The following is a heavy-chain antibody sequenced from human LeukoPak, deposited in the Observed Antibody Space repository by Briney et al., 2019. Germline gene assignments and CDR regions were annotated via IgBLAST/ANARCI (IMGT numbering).Heavy chain of an antibody. V-gene: IGHV1-46*01. Sequence: PWASVKVSCKASGYTFTSYYMHWVRQAPGQGLEWMGIINPSGGSTSYAQKLQGRVTMTTDTSTSTAYMELRSLRSDDTAVYYCARDQGWELLNYYGMDVWGQGTTVTVSS. J-gene: IGHJ6*02. CDR3: ARDQGWELLNYYGMDV. CDR2: INPSGGST. D-gene: IGHD1-26*01. CDR1: GYTFTSYY.